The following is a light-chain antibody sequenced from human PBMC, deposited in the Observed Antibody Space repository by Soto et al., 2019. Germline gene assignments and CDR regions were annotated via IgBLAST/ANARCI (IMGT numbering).Light chain of an antibody. V-gene: IGKV1-27*01. CDR2: AAS. J-gene: IGKJ1*01. CDR3: QKYDSAPWT. Sequence: DIQMTQSPSSLSASVGDRLTNTCRASQGISNYLAWYQQKPGKVPKLLIFAASTLHSGVPSRFSGSGSGTDFTLTISSLQPEDVATYYCQKYDSAPWTFGYGTKVEI. CDR1: QGISNY.